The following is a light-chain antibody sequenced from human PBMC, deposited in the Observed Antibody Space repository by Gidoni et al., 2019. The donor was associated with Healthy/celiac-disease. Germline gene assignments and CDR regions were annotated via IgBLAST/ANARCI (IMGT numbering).Light chain of an antibody. CDR1: QSVSSY. Sequence: EIVLTQSTANLSLSPGERATLSCRASQSVSSYLAWYQQKPGQAPRLLIYDASNRATGIPARFRGSGSGTDCTLTISSLEPEDVAVYYCQQRSNWPYTFGQGTKLEIK. V-gene: IGKV3-11*01. CDR2: DAS. CDR3: QQRSNWPYT. J-gene: IGKJ2*01.